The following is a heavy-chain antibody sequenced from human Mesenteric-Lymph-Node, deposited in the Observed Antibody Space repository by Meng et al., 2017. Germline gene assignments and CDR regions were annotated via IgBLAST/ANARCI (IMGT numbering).Heavy chain of an antibody. CDR3: ARDRLSYDSSGYYYVNWFDP. V-gene: IGHV1-18*01. CDR1: VYTFTSYG. Sequence: QVQLVQSGAEVKKPGAAVKVSCKASVYTFTSYGISWVRQAPGQGLEWMGWISAYNGNTNYAQKLQGRVTMTTDTSTSTAYMELRSLRSDDTAVYYCARDRLSYDSSGYYYVNWFDPWGQGTLVTVSS. D-gene: IGHD3-22*01. J-gene: IGHJ5*02. CDR2: ISAYNGNT.